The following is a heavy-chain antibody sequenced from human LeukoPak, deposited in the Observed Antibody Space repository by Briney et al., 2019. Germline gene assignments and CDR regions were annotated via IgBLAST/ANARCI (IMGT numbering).Heavy chain of an antibody. V-gene: IGHV3-23*01. CDR1: GFTFSSYA. J-gene: IGHJ4*02. Sequence: PGGSLRLSCAASGFTFSSYAMTWVRQAPGKGLEWVSGISRGGDERYYADSGRGRFTISRDNSKNTVYVQMTSLRAEDTAVYYCAKAIYSNYLFDYWGQGTLVTVSS. D-gene: IGHD4-11*01. CDR2: ISRGGDER. CDR3: AKAIYSNYLFDY.